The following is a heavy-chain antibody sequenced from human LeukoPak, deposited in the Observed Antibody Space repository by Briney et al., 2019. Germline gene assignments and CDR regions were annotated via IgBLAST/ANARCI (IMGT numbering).Heavy chain of an antibody. D-gene: IGHD3-10*01. J-gene: IGHJ6*02. CDR1: GGSLSSSSYY. Sequence: PSETLSLTCTVSGGSLSSSSYYWGWIRQPPGKGLEWIGYIYYSGSTYYNPSLKSRVTISVDTSKNQFSLKLSSVTAADTAVYFCATGNYGSGSLQSYYYGMDVWGQGTTVTVSS. CDR2: IYYSGST. CDR3: ATGNYGSGSLQSYYYGMDV. V-gene: IGHV4-30-4*08.